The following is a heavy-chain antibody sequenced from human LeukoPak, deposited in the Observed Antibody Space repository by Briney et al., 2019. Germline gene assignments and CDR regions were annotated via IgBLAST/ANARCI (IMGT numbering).Heavy chain of an antibody. CDR2: FDPEDGET. Sequence: ASVKVSCKVSGYTLTELSMHWVRQAPGKGLEWMGGFDPEDGETIYAQKLQGRVTMTTDTSTSTAYMELRSLRSDDTAVYYCAILSHDYGDYRYFDYWGQGTLVTVSS. CDR3: AILSHDYGDYRYFDY. CDR1: GYTLTELS. D-gene: IGHD4-17*01. V-gene: IGHV1-24*01. J-gene: IGHJ4*02.